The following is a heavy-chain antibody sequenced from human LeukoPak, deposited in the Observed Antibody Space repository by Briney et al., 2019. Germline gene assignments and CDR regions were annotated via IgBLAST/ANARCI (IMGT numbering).Heavy chain of an antibody. CDR1: GGSISSYY. CDR2: IYYSGST. Sequence: PSETLSLTCTVSGGSISSYYWSWIRQPPGKGLEWIGYIYYSGSTNYNPSLKSRVTISVDTSKNQFSLKLSSVTAADTAVYYCARGSSIAVAGTTYFDYWGQGTLVTVSS. CDR3: ARGSSIAVAGTTYFDY. D-gene: IGHD6-19*01. J-gene: IGHJ4*02. V-gene: IGHV4-59*08.